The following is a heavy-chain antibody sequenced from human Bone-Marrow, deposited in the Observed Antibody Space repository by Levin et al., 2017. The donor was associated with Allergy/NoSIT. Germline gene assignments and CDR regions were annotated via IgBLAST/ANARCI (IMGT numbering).Heavy chain of an antibody. CDR2: ISWNSGSI. Sequence: GGSLRLSCAASGFTFDDYAMHWVRQAPGKGLEWVSGISWNSGSIGYADSVKGRFTISRDNAKNSLYLQMNSLRAEDTALYYCAKGHTVTTYGNWYFDLWGRGTLVTVSS. CDR3: AKGHTVTTYGNWYFDL. CDR1: GFTFDDYA. J-gene: IGHJ2*01. V-gene: IGHV3-9*01. D-gene: IGHD4-17*01.